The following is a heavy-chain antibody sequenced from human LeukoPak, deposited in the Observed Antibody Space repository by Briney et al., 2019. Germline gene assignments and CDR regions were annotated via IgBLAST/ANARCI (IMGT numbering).Heavy chain of an antibody. D-gene: IGHD3-9*01. CDR2: VYYSGET. V-gene: IGHV4-61*01. J-gene: IGHJ1*01. Sequence: KTSETLSLTCTVSGASVSSGSFYWNWIRQPPGRGLEWIGFVYYSGETRYSPSLQSRVTISLDTSKNQVSLRLTSVTAADTAVYYCARRGRQNFGHLNHFDSWGLGALVTVSS. CDR1: GASVSSGSFY. CDR3: ARRGRQNFGHLNHFDS.